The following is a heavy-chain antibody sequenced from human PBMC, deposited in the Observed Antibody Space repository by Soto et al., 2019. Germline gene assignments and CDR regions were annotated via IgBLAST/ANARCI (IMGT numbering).Heavy chain of an antibody. J-gene: IGHJ4*02. CDR2: IYSGGST. CDR1: GFTVSSNY. V-gene: IGHV3-66*01. Sequence: PGGSLRLSCAASGFTVSSNYMSWVRQAPGKGLEWVSVIYSGGSTYYADSVKGRFTISRDNSKNTLYLQMNSLRAEDTAVYYCARGVSIEWQQLDYWGQGTLVTVSS. D-gene: IGHD1-26*01. CDR3: ARGVSIEWQQLDY.